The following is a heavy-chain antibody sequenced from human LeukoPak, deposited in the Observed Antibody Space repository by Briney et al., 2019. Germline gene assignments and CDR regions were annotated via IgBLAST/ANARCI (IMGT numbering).Heavy chain of an antibody. CDR2: IIPILGIA. J-gene: IGHJ4*02. V-gene: IGHV1-69*04. D-gene: IGHD3-10*01. CDR3: ARVTMVRGDFDY. Sequence: SVKVSCKASGGTFSSYAISWVRQAPGQGLEWMGRIIPILGIANYAQKFQGRVTITADKSTGTAYMELSSLRSEDTAVYYCARVTMVRGDFDYWGQGTLVTVSS. CDR1: GGTFSSYA.